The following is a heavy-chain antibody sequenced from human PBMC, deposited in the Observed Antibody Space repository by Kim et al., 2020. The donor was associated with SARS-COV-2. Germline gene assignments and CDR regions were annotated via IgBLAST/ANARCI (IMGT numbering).Heavy chain of an antibody. CDR2: ISSSGSTI. CDR3: ARDCNSVSACGFFDA. J-gene: IGHJ3*01. CDR1: GFTFSDYS. D-gene: IGHD5-12*01. Sequence: GGSLRLSCAASGFTFSDYSMSWIRQAPGKGLEWVSDISSSGSTIYYAYSVTGRFTISSANAKNSPYLQMHSLRAETTAVYYCARDCNSVSACGFFDA. V-gene: IGHV3-11*01.